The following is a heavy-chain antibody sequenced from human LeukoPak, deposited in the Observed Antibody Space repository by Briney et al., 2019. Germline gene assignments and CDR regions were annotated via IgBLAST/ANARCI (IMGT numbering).Heavy chain of an antibody. J-gene: IGHJ3*02. CDR2: ISSSGSTI. D-gene: IGHD3-3*01. V-gene: IGHV3-11*01. CDR3: ARDGIRFLEWSDAFDI. Sequence: GGSLRLSCAASGFTFSDYYMSWIRKAPGQGLEWVSYISSSGSTIYYADSVKGRFTISRDNAKNSLYLQMNSLRAEDTAVYYCARDGIRFLEWSDAFDIWGQGTMVTVSS. CDR1: GFTFSDYY.